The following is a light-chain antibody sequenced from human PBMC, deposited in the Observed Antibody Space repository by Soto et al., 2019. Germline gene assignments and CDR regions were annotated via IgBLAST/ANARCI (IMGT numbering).Light chain of an antibody. V-gene: IGLV2-14*01. J-gene: IGLJ2*01. CDR2: EVN. CDR1: SSDVGGYDY. CDR3: CSYTSSGAHV. Sequence: QSALTQPASVSGSPGQSITISCIGTSSDVGGYDYVSWHQQHPGKAPKLMIYEVNTRPSGVSNRFSGSRSGNTASLTISGLQAEDEADYYCCSYTSSGAHVFGGGTKLTVL.